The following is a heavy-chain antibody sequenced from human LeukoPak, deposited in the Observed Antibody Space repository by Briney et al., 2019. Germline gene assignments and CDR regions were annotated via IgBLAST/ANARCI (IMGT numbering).Heavy chain of an antibody. Sequence: ASVKASCKASGYTFTGYYMHWVRQAPGQGLEWMGWINPNSGGTNYAQKFQGRVTMTRDTSISTAYMELSRLRSDDTAVYYCARRIEGYYYGMDVWGQGTTVTVSS. CDR2: INPNSGGT. J-gene: IGHJ6*02. CDR1: GYTFTGYY. CDR3: ARRIEGYYYGMDV. V-gene: IGHV1-2*02. D-gene: IGHD2/OR15-2a*01.